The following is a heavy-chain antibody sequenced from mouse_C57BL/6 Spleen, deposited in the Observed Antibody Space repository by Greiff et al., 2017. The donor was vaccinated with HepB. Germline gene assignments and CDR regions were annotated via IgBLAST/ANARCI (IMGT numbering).Heavy chain of an antibody. D-gene: IGHD2-2*01. V-gene: IGHV5-16*01. CDR2: INYDGSST. CDR1: GFTFSDYY. CDR3: AREVGSNYYAMDY. Sequence: EVKVVESEGGLVQPGSSMKLSCTASGFTFSDYYMAWVRQVPEKGLEWVANINYDGSSTYYLDSLKSRFIISRDNAKNILYLQMSSLKSEDTATYYCAREVGSNYYAMDYWGQGTSVTVSS. J-gene: IGHJ4*01.